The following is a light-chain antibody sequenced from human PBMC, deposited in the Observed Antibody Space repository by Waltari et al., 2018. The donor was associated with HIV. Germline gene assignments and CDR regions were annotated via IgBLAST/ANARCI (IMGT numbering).Light chain of an antibody. CDR3: QAWDSTTAV. CDR1: KLGAYY. J-gene: IGLJ1*01. CDR2: QNS. V-gene: IGLV3-1*01. Sequence: SYELTQPPSVSVSPGQTASITCSGDKLGAYYVFWYQQKTGHAPVVVIYQNSRRPSGIPERFSGSNSGNSATLTISGTQAMDEADYYCQAWDSTTAVFGTGTKVTVL.